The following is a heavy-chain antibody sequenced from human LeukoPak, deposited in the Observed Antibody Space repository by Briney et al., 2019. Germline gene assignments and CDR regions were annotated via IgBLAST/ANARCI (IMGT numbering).Heavy chain of an antibody. V-gene: IGHV3-48*03. CDR3: ARDLTYNYETSGYR. CDR1: GFTFSSYE. J-gene: IGHJ4*02. CDR2: ISSSSTTI. D-gene: IGHD3-22*01. Sequence: GGSLRLSCAASGFTFSSYEMNWVRQAPGKGLEWVSYISSSSTTIHYADSVKGRFTISRDNAKNSLYLQMNSLRDEDTAVYYCARDLTYNYETSGYRWGQGTLVTVSS.